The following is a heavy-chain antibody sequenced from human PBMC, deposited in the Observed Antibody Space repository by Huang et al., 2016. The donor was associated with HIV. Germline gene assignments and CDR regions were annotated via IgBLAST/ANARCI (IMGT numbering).Heavy chain of an antibody. CDR3: ATVYRRFRNHDSGDYYFDY. CDR2: VDPEDGET. CDR1: GYTLTELS. J-gene: IGHJ4*02. V-gene: IGHV1-24*01. Sequence: QVQLVQSGAEVKKPGASVKVSCKVSGYTLTELSMHWVRQAPGKVLEWRGGVDPEDGETIYEQKFQGRGTMTEDTSTDTAYMELSSLRSEDTAVYYCATVYRRFRNHDSGDYYFDYWDQGTLVTVSS. D-gene: IGHD3-22*01.